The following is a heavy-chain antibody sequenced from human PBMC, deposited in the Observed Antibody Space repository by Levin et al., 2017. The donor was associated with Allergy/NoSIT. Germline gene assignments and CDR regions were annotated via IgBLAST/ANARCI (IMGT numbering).Heavy chain of an antibody. D-gene: IGHD6-19*01. J-gene: IGHJ6*02. V-gene: IGHV4-30-2*01. Sequence: SETLSLTCAVSGGSISSAGSSWSWIRQPPGKGLEWIGFIYPSGSTYYTPSLRSRVTISADKSKNQFSLKVNSVTAADTAVYYCARDRRAEGIDVWGRGTTVIISS. CDR3: ARDRRAEGIDV. CDR2: IYPSGST. CDR1: GGSISSAGSS.